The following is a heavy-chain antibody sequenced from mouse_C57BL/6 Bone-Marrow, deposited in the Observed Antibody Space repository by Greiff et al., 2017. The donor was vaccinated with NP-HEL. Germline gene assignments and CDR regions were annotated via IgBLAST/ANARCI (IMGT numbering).Heavy chain of an antibody. CDR3: VSVLLRYAMDY. CDR2: IRSKSNNYAT. CDR1: GFSFNTYA. D-gene: IGHD1-1*01. J-gene: IGHJ4*01. Sequence: EVQGVESGGGLVQPKGSLKLSCAASGFSFNTYAMNWVRQAPGKGLEWVARIRSKSNNYATYYADSVKDRFTISRDDSESILYLQMNNLKTEDTAMYYCVSVLLRYAMDYWGQGTSVTVSS. V-gene: IGHV10-1*01.